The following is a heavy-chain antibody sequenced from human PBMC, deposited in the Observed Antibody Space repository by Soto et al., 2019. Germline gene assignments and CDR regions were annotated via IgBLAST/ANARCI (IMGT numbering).Heavy chain of an antibody. J-gene: IGHJ6*02. CDR3: ARDPHVVYATIYYYGMDV. CDR2: INPSGGST. CDR1: GYTFTSYY. Sequence: QVQLVQSGAEVKKPGASVKVSCKASGYTFTSYYMHWVRQAPGQGLEWKGIINPSGGSTSYAQKFQGRVTMTRDTFTSTVYMELSSLRSEDTAVYYCARDPHVVYATIYYYGMDVWGQGTTVTVSS. V-gene: IGHV1-46*01. D-gene: IGHD2-8*02.